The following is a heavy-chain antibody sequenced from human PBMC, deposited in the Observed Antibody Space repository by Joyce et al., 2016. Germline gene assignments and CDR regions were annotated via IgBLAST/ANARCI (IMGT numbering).Heavy chain of an antibody. D-gene: IGHD5-18*01. V-gene: IGHV3-73*02. CDR3: YGYNS. J-gene: IGHJ4*02. CDR1: GFPFSGST. Sequence: EVQLVESGGGLVQPGGSLKLSCAASGFPFSGSTMHWVRQASGKGLEWVGRIRNKTNSYATSYTASVKGRFTISRDDSQNTAYLHMNSLKTEDTAVYYCYGYNSWGQGTLVTVSS. CDR2: IRNKTNSYAT.